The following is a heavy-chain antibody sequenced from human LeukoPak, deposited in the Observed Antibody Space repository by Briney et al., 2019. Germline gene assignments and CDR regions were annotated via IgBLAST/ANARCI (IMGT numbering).Heavy chain of an antibody. CDR2: ISYDGSEK. CDR3: ARLHIWELDY. V-gene: IGHV3-30*03. D-gene: IGHD1-7*01. J-gene: IGHJ4*02. CDR1: GFTFIRFG. Sequence: PGGSLRLSCAASGFTFIRFGMHWVRQAPGKGLEWVAVISYDGSEKYYADSVKGRFTISRDNSKNTLYLQMDSLRDEDTAMYYCARLHIWELDYWGQGTLVTVSS.